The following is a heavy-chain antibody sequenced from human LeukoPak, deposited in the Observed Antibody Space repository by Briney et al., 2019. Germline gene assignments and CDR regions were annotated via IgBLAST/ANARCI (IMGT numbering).Heavy chain of an antibody. J-gene: IGHJ6*03. CDR1: GDTISTSSYY. V-gene: IGHV4-39*01. CDR2: IYYSGST. Sequence: PSETLSLTCSGSGDTISTSSYYWGWIRQPPGKGLGWIGTIYYSGSTYYNPSLTSRIAISVDTSKNQVPLKLSSGDAADTAVYYCARHKDYYYSYMDVWGKGTTVTISS. CDR3: ARHKDYYYSYMDV.